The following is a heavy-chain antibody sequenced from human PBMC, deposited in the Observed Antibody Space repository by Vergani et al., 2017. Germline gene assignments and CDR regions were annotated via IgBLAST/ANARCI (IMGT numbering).Heavy chain of an antibody. V-gene: IGHV3-21*01. Sequence: EVQLVESGGGLVKPGGSLRLSCAASGFTFSSYSMNWVRQAPGKGLEWVSSISSSSSYIYYADSVKGRFTISRDNAKNSLYLQMNSLRAEDTAVYYCARGLYCXSTSCYEIPDACYGAFDIWGQGTMVTVSS. CDR1: GFTFSSYS. CDR2: ISSSSSYI. D-gene: IGHD2-2*01. J-gene: IGHJ3*02. CDR3: ARGLYCXSTSCYEIPDACYGAFDI.